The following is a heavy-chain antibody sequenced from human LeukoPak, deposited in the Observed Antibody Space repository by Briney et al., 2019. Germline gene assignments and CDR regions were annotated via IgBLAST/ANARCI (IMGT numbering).Heavy chain of an antibody. Sequence: GGSLRLSCAASGFTFSSYAMSWVRQAPGKGLEWVSAISGSGGSTYYADSVKGRFTISRDNSKNTLYLQMNSLRAEDTAVYYCAKDRHCSGGSCYSGTPHRNWFDPWGQGTLVTVSS. CDR3: AKDRHCSGGSCYSGTPHRNWFDP. D-gene: IGHD2-15*01. CDR1: GFTFSSYA. J-gene: IGHJ5*02. V-gene: IGHV3-23*01. CDR2: ISGSGGST.